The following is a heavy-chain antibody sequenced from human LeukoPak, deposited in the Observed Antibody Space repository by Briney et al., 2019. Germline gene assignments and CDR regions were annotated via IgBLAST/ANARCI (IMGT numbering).Heavy chain of an antibody. Sequence: ASVKVSCKASGYTFTGYYMHWVRQAPGQGLEWMGWINPNSGGTNYAQKFQGRVTMTRDTSISTAYMELSRLRSDDTAVYYCARDRKAGYSGYDFDYWGQGTLVTVSS. J-gene: IGHJ4*02. CDR1: GYTFTGYY. V-gene: IGHV1-2*02. CDR2: INPNSGGT. CDR3: ARDRKAGYSGYDFDY. D-gene: IGHD5-12*01.